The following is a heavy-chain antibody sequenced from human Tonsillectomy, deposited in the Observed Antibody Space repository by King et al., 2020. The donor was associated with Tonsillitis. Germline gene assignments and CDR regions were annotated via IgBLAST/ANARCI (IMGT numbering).Heavy chain of an antibody. Sequence: QLQESGPGLVKPSETLSLTCTVSGDSISGRGYYWGWIRQPPGKGLEWIGAIYESGLTYYNPSLKSRVTISVDTSKNQFSLHLNSVTAADTAVYYCAKLLCSVGSCFSAFVYWGQGTQVTVSS. V-gene: IGHV4-39*01. CDR2: IYESGLT. D-gene: IGHD2-15*01. CDR3: AKLLCSVGSCFSAFVY. CDR1: GDSISGRGYY. J-gene: IGHJ4*02.